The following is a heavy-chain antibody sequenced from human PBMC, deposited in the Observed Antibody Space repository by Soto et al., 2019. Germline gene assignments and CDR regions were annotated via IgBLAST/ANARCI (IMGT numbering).Heavy chain of an antibody. CDR1: GFTFSDYY. V-gene: IGHV3-11*01. CDR2: ISSSGSTI. CDR3: VRFLEWLSHLYPYYFDY. Sequence: GGSLRLSCAASGFTFSDYYMSWIRQAPGKGLEWVSYISSSGSTIYYADSVKGRFTISRDNAKNSLYLQMNSLRAEDTAVYYCVRFLEWLSHLYPYYFDYWGQGTLVTVSS. D-gene: IGHD3-3*01. J-gene: IGHJ4*02.